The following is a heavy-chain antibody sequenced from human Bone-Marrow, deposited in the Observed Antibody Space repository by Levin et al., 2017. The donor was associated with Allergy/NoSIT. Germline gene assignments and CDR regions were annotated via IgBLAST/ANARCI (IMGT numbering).Heavy chain of an antibody. CDR2: SNPNSGGT. D-gene: IGHD6-13*01. Sequence: ASVKVSCKASGYTFTGYYMHWVRQAPGQGLEWMGWSNPNSGGTNYAQKFPGRVTMTRDTYISTAYIELRRLRSDDTAVYYCAREVRRYSRDNYYDDGRDVWGQGTTVTVAS. V-gene: IGHV1-2*02. CDR3: AREVRRYSRDNYYDDGRDV. CDR1: GYTFTGYY. J-gene: IGHJ6*02.